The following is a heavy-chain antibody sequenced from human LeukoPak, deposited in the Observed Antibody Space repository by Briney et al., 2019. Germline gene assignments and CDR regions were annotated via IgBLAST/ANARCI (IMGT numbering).Heavy chain of an antibody. V-gene: IGHV4-39*07. D-gene: IGHD2/OR15-2a*01. Sequence: MPSETLSLTCTVSGGSLRSSSYYWTWIRQPPGKGLEWIGSIYYSGSTYYNPSLGSRVTMSVDTSKNYFSLRLSSVTAADTAVYYCARDFYASGFYFWFDPWGQGILVTVSS. J-gene: IGHJ5*02. CDR1: GGSLRSSSYY. CDR3: ARDFYASGFYFWFDP. CDR2: IYYSGST.